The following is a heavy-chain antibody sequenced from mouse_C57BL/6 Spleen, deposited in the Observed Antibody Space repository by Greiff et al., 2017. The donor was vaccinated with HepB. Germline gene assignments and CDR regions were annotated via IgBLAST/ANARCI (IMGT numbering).Heavy chain of an antibody. J-gene: IGHJ3*01. Sequence: VQLQQSGPELVKPGASVKISCKASGYAFSSSWMNWVKQRPGKGLEWIGRIYPGDGDTNYNGKFKGKATLTADKSSSTAYMQPSSLTSEDSAVYFCARGDYSNPAWFAYWGQGTLVTVSA. CDR2: IYPGDGDT. D-gene: IGHD2-5*01. CDR1: GYAFSSSW. V-gene: IGHV1-82*01. CDR3: ARGDYSNPAWFAY.